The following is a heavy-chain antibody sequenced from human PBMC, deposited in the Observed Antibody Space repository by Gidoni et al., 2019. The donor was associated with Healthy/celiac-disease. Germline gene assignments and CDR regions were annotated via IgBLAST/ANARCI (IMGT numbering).Heavy chain of an antibody. J-gene: IGHJ4*02. CDR1: GCTFSSYA. V-gene: IGHV3-23*04. D-gene: IGHD3-22*01. Sequence: EVQLVESGGGVVQPGGSLRLSCAAYGCTFSSYAMSWVRQAPVKGLEWVSAISGSGCSTYYADSVKGRFTISRDNSKNTLYLQMTSLRAEDTAVYYCAKTAGYYYDSSGYFDYWGQGTLVTVSS. CDR2: ISGSGCST. CDR3: AKTAGYYYDSSGYFDY.